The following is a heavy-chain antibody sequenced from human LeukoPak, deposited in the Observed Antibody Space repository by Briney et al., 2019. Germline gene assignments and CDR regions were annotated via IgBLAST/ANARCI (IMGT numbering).Heavy chain of an antibody. CDR2: IKQDGSER. D-gene: IGHD3-10*01. V-gene: IGHV3-7*01. CDR3: ARAGSHWHYVY. J-gene: IGHJ4*02. CDR1: GFTFSGLS. Sequence: GGSLRLSCAASGFTFSGLSMSWVRQSPTKGLEWVANIKQDGSERYYVDSVKGRFTISRDNAKNSLSLQMNNLRVEDTAVYYCARAGSHWHYVYWGQGTVVTVSS.